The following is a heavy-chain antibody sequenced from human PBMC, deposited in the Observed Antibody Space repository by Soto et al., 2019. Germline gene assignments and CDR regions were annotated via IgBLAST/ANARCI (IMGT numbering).Heavy chain of an antibody. D-gene: IGHD2-2*02. V-gene: IGHV1-69*01. CDR2: IIPIFGTA. CDR1: GGTFSSYA. Sequence: QVQLVQSGAEVKKPGSSVKVSCKASGGTFSSYAISWVRQAPGQGLEWMGGIIPIFGTANYAQKFQGRVTITADESTSTAYMEVGSLRSEDTAVYYCASGGIGIVVVPAAIKGGYFQHWGQGTLVTV. J-gene: IGHJ1*01. CDR3: ASGGIGIVVVPAAIKGGYFQH.